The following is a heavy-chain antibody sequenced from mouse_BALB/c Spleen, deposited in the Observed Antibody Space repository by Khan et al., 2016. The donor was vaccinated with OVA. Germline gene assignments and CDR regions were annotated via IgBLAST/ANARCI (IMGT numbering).Heavy chain of an antibody. CDR2: ISTYSGNT. CDR1: GYTFTDYA. V-gene: IGHV1S137*01. CDR3: ARPAYDGYYDY. D-gene: IGHD2-3*01. Sequence: QVQLQQSGPELVRPGVSVKISCKGSGYTFTDYAMYWVKQSHAESLEWIGLISTYSGNTNYNQKFKGKATMTVDKSSTTAYMELARLTSDDSAIYYCARPAYDGYYDYWGQGTTLTVSS. J-gene: IGHJ2*01.